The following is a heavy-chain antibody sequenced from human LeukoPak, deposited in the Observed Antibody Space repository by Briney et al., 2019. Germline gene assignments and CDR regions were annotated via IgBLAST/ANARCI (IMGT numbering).Heavy chain of an antibody. D-gene: IGHD6-19*01. Sequence: PSETLSLTCTVSGGSVSSSSYYWGWIRQPPGKGLEWIGSIYYSGSTYYNPSLKSRVTISVDTSKNQFSLKLSSVTAADTAVYYCAREGIAVAGGFDPWGQGTLVTVSS. V-gene: IGHV4-39*07. CDR1: GGSVSSSSYY. CDR3: AREGIAVAGGFDP. J-gene: IGHJ5*02. CDR2: IYYSGST.